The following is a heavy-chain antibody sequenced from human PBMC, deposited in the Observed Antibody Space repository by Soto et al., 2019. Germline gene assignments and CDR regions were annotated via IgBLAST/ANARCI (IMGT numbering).Heavy chain of an antibody. D-gene: IGHD3-3*01. CDR2: ISGSGGST. V-gene: IGHV3-23*01. J-gene: IGHJ4*02. CDR3: AKVNYDFWSGYYDY. CDR1: GFTFSNCA. Sequence: EMQLSESGGGLIQPGGSLRLSCAASGFTFSNCAMSWVRQAPGKGLEWVSGISGSGGSTYYADSVKGRFTISRDNSKNTLYLQMNSLRAEDTAVYYCAKVNYDFWSGYYDYWGQGSLVTVSS.